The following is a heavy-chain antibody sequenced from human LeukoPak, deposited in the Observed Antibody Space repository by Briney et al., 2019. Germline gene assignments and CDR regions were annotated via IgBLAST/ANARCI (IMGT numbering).Heavy chain of an antibody. CDR1: GGSISSSGSY. CDR3: ARLLSPGWFDP. D-gene: IGHD2/OR15-2a*01. V-gene: IGHV4-39*01. Sequence: SETLSLTCTVSGGSISSSGSYWAWIRQPPWKGLEWIANVYYNGNTYYNSSLKSRVTISADTSKNQFSLNLRSVTAADTAVYYCARLLSPGWFDPWGQGTLVTVSS. CDR2: VYYNGNT. J-gene: IGHJ5*02.